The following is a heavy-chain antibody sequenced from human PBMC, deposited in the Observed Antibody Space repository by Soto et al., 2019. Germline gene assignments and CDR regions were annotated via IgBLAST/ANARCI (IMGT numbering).Heavy chain of an antibody. CDR1: GFTFADYG. CDR2: IRWNCATT. CDR3: ARGWMGQYFDY. J-gene: IGHJ4*02. Sequence: EVQLVESGGGVVRPGGSLRLSCAASGFTFADYGMSWVRQAPGKGLEWVSGIRWNCATTGYADSVKGRFAMSRDNDKNSLDLQMRSLIVEDPAVYHCARGWMGQYFDYWGQGILVTVSS. V-gene: IGHV3-20*01. D-gene: IGHD1-1*01.